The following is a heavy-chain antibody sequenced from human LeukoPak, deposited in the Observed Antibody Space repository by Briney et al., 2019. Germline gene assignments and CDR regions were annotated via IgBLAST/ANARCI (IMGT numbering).Heavy chain of an antibody. D-gene: IGHD2-2*01. V-gene: IGHV1-8*03. Sequence: ASVKVSCKASGYTFTSYDINWVRQATGQGLEWMGWMNPNSGNTGYAQKFQGRVTITRNTSISTAYMELSSLRSEDTAVYYCAVPEGPAARKNYYYYYMDVWGKGTTVTISS. CDR1: GYTFTSYD. CDR3: AVPEGPAARKNYYYYYMDV. CDR2: MNPNSGNT. J-gene: IGHJ6*03.